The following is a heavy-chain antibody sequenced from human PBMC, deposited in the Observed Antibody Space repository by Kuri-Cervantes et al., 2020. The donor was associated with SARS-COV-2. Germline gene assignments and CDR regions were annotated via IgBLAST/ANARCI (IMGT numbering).Heavy chain of an antibody. J-gene: IGHJ6*02. Sequence: SVKVSCKASGGTFSSYAISWVRQAPGQGLEWMGGIIPIFGTANYAQKFQGRVTITADESTSTAYMELSSLRSEDTAVYYCAGTIRIYSSSPRYYYYGMDVWGQGTTVTVSS. CDR2: IIPIFGTA. D-gene: IGHD6-6*01. CDR1: GGTFSSYA. CDR3: AGTIRIYSSSPRYYYYGMDV. V-gene: IGHV1-69*13.